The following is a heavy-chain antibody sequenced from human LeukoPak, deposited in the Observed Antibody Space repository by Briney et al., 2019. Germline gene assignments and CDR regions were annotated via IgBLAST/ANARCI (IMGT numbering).Heavy chain of an antibody. J-gene: IGHJ5*01. CDR1: GGSFSNYY. Sequence: SETLSLTCAVYGGSFSNYYWSWIRQPAGKGLEWIGRIYTSGSTNYNPSLKSRVTISVDTSKNQFSLKLSSVTAADTAVYYCARRVAVVGFYGFDSWGQGTLVTVSS. CDR3: ARRVAVVGFYGFDS. D-gene: IGHD6-13*01. V-gene: IGHV4-59*10. CDR2: IYTSGST.